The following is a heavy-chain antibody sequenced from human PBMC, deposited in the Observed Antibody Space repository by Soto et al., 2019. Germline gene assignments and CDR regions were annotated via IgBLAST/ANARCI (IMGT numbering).Heavy chain of an antibody. Sequence: EVQLLESGGGLVQRGGSLRLSCAASGFTFSSYAMCWVRQAPGKGLEWVSAISGSGGTTYYADSVKGRFTISRDNSKNTVYLQMNSLRAEDTAVYYCAKDIGQQWRPDYWGQGTLVSVSS. CDR1: GFTFSSYA. V-gene: IGHV3-23*01. D-gene: IGHD6-19*01. CDR2: ISGSGGTT. J-gene: IGHJ4*02. CDR3: AKDIGQQWRPDY.